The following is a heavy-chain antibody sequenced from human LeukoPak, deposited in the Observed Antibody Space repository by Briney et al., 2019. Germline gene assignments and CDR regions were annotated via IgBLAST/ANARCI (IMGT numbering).Heavy chain of an antibody. V-gene: IGHV4-39*01. Sequence: SETLSLTCTVSGGSISSSSYYWGWIRQPPGKGLEWIGSIYYSGSTYYNPSLKSRVTISVDTSKNQFSLKLSSVTAADTAVYYCARGQWLREGSFDYWGQGTLVTVSS. J-gene: IGHJ4*02. D-gene: IGHD5-12*01. CDR2: IYYSGST. CDR1: GGSISSSSYY. CDR3: ARGQWLREGSFDY.